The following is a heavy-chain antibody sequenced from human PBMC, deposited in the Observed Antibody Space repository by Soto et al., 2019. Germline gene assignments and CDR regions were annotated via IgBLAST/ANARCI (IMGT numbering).Heavy chain of an antibody. V-gene: IGHV4-39*01. D-gene: IGHD1-26*01. CDR3: GRREGRPTISYYFDY. Sequence: SETLSLTCTVSGGSVSSSSYYWGWVRQPPGKGLEWIGSVYYSGSTYYNPSLESRVTISVDKSKNQFSLKLMSLSAADTAVYYCGRREGRPTISYYFDYWGQGALVTVPS. CDR2: VYYSGST. J-gene: IGHJ4*02. CDR1: GGSVSSSSYY.